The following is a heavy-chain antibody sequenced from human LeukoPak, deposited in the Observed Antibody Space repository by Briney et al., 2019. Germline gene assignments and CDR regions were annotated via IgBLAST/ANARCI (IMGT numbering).Heavy chain of an antibody. CDR2: MYHRGST. CDR3: ARHRGDNSNPRYYFYYMDV. D-gene: IGHD4-11*01. CDR1: GHSISSGYY. J-gene: IGHJ6*03. V-gene: IGHV4-38-2*01. Sequence: SETLSLTCSVSGHSISSGYYWGWLRQPPGKGLEWIGTMYHRGSTYYNPSLKSRVTMSGDTSKNHFSLKLTSVIAADAAVYYCARHRGDNSNPRYYFYYMDVWGKGTTVTVSS.